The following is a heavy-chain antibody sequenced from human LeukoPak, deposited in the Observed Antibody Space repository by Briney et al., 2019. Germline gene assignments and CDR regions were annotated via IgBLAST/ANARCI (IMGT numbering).Heavy chain of an antibody. CDR3: AKDRDTTMVRYYFDY. J-gene: IGHJ4*02. V-gene: IGHV3-53*01. D-gene: IGHD3-10*01. Sequence: GGSLRLSCAASGFTVSSNYMSWVRQAPGKGLEWVSVIYSGGSTYYADSVKGRFTIPRDNSKNTLYLQMNSLRAEDTAVYYCAKDRDTTMVRYYFDYWGQGTLVTVSS. CDR1: GFTVSSNY. CDR2: IYSGGST.